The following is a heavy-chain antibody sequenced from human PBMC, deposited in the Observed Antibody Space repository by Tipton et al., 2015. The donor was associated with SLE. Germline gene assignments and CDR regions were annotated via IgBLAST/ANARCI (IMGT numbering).Heavy chain of an antibody. CDR2: IFHTGSA. J-gene: IGHJ4*02. Sequence: TPSLTCVVSGASISTEGYSWSWLRQPPGKGLEWIGYIFHTGSAYYNPSLKSRLSISLDRSNNQFSLKLSSMTAADTAVYHCARGYYESNGYYSFDYWGPGALVTVSS. CDR1: GASISTEGYS. CDR3: ARGYYESNGYYSFDY. D-gene: IGHD3-22*01. V-gene: IGHV4-30-2*01.